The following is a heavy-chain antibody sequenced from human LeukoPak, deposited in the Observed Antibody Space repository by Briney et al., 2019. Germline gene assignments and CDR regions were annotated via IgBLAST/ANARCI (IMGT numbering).Heavy chain of an antibody. Sequence: GASVKVSCTASGYTFTGYYMHWVRQAPGQGLEWMGRINPNSGGTNYAQKFQGRVTMNRDTSISTAYMELSRLRSDDTAVYYCARDLGNLYYDSSGYYGYWGQGTLVTV. D-gene: IGHD3-22*01. V-gene: IGHV1-2*06. CDR3: ARDLGNLYYDSSGYYGY. J-gene: IGHJ4*02. CDR1: GYTFTGYY. CDR2: INPNSGGT.